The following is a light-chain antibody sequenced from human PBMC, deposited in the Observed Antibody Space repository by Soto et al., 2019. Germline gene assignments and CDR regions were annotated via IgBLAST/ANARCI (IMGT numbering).Light chain of an antibody. Sequence: DIQMTESPATLSASLWDRFTITFRASQSISSWLAWYQQKPGEAPKLLIYDASSLESGVPPSFSGSGSGTEFTLTISRLQPDDFATYYCQQYYSHWTFGQGTKVDIK. J-gene: IGKJ1*01. CDR1: QSISSW. CDR3: QQYYSHWT. CDR2: DAS. V-gene: IGKV1-5*01.